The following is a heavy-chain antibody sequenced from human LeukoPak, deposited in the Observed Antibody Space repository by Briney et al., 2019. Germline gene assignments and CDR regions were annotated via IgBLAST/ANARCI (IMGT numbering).Heavy chain of an antibody. Sequence: SETLSLTCTVSGGSISSGDYYWSWIRQPPGKGLEWIGYIYYSGSTYYNPSLKSRVTISVDTSKNQSSLKLSSVTAADTAVYYCARVGYDSSGPDAFDIWGQGTMVTVSS. D-gene: IGHD3-22*01. V-gene: IGHV4-30-4*01. J-gene: IGHJ3*02. CDR2: IYYSGST. CDR3: ARVGYDSSGPDAFDI. CDR1: GGSISSGDYY.